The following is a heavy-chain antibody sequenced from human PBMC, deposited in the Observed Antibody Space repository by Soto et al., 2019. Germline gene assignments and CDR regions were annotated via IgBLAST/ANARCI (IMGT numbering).Heavy chain of an antibody. CDR2: IYYDGNNK. CDR1: GFPFSAYG. J-gene: IGHJ4*02. V-gene: IGHV3-33*01. Sequence: QVHLVESGGGVVQPGRSLRLSCAASGFPFSAYGMHWVRQAPGKGLEWLAMIYYDGNNKYYAPSVEGRFTNSRDNSKNTLYLQMNSLRVEDTAVYYCARVGGTVTSDYWGQGTLVIVSS. D-gene: IGHD4-17*01. CDR3: ARVGGTVTSDY.